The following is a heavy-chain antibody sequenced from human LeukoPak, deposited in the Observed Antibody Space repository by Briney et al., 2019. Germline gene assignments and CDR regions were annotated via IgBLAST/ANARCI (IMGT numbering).Heavy chain of an antibody. D-gene: IGHD6-19*01. J-gene: IGHJ5*02. Sequence: SETLSLTCTVSGGSISSYYWSWIRQPPGKGLEWIGYIYYSGSTNYNPSLKSRVTISVDTSKNQFSLKLSSVTAADTAVYYCERRSASSGWYRYNWFDPWGQGTLVTVSS. CDR2: IYYSGST. V-gene: IGHV4-59*08. CDR3: ERRSASSGWYRYNWFDP. CDR1: GGSISSYY.